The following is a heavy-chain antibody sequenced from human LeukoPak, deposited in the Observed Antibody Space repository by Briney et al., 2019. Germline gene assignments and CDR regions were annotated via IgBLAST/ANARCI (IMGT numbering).Heavy chain of an antibody. J-gene: IGHJ4*02. CDR3: ARDTSPGITGTY. CDR2: IYHDGRI. Sequence: SETLSLTCTVSGYSITNGYYWGWIRQPPGKGLEWIGSIYHDGRIDYKSRVTISRDTSNDQFSLKLSSVTAADTAMYYCARDTSPGITGTYWGQGTLVTVSS. D-gene: IGHD1-20*01. CDR1: GYSITNGYY. V-gene: IGHV4-38-2*02.